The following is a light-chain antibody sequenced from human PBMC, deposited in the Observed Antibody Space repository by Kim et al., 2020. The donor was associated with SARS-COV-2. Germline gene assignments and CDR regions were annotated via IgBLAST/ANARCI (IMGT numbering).Light chain of an antibody. V-gene: IGKV1-5*01. CDR1: QSVNTW. CDR2: DAS. Sequence: IQLTQSPSTLSASIGDSITITCRASQSVNTWLSWLQQKPGAVPTHLIYDASTLRRGVPSRFSASGSGTEFTLTITSVRAEDVGTYYCHHLNTNPLTFGQGTRLEIK. J-gene: IGKJ5*01. CDR3: HHLNTNPLT.